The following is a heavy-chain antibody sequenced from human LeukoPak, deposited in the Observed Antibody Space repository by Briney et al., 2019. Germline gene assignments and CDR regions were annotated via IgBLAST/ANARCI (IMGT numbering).Heavy chain of an antibody. V-gene: IGHV1-18*01. CDR2: LSAYNGNT. D-gene: IGHD2-2*01. CDR1: GYTFTSYA. J-gene: IGHJ4*02. Sequence: GASVKVSCKASGYTFTSYAIQWVRQAPGQGLEWMGWLSAYNGNTNYAQKVQGRVTMTTDTSTSTVYMELRNLRSDDTAVYYCARDYPARSSTSCLHDYWGQGTLVTVSS. CDR3: ARDYPARSSTSCLHDY.